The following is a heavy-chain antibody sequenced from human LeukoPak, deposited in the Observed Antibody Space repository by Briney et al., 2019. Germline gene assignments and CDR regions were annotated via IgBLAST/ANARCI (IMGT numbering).Heavy chain of an antibody. D-gene: IGHD1/OR15-1a*01. CDR2: LSGSGGST. CDR3: AKAWLEQGGMFDY. Sequence: GGSLRLSCAASGFTFNSYAMSWVRQAPGEGLEWVSLLSGSGGSTYYADSVKGRFTISRDNSKNTLYLQMNSLRAEDTAVYYCAKAWLEQGGMFDYWGQGTPVTVSS. J-gene: IGHJ4*02. V-gene: IGHV3-23*01. CDR1: GFTFNSYA.